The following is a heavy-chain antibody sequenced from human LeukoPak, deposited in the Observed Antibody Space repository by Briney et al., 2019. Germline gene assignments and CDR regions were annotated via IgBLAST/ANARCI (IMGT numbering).Heavy chain of an antibody. Sequence: GASVKVSCKASGGTFSSYAISWVRQAPGQGLGWMGRIIPIFGTANYAQKFQGRVTITTDESTSTAYMELSSLRSEDTAVYYCARDESIAAAGPGFAYWGQGTLVTVSS. CDR2: IIPIFGTA. CDR3: ARDESIAAAGPGFAY. J-gene: IGHJ4*02. V-gene: IGHV1-69*05. CDR1: GGTFSSYA. D-gene: IGHD6-13*01.